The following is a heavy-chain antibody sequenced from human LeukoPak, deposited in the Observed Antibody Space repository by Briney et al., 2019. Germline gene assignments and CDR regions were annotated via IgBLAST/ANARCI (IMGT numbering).Heavy chain of an antibody. CDR1: GYTFTSYG. CDR3: ARQWPVAGQGELDY. D-gene: IGHD6-19*01. J-gene: IGHJ4*02. Sequence: ASVKVSCKASGYTFTSYGISWVRQAPGQGLEWMGWISGYNGNTNYAQKVQGRVTMTTEKSTSTAYMELSSLRSDDTAVYYCARQWPVAGQGELDYWGQGTLVTVSS. CDR2: ISGYNGNT. V-gene: IGHV1-18*01.